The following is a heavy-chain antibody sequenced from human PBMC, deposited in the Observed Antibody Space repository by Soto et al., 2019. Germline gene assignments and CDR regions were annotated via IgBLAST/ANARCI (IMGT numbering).Heavy chain of an antibody. CDR1: GGSISSYY. J-gene: IGHJ5*02. CDR2: IYYSGST. CDR3: ARASPMVRGINWFDP. Sequence: SETLSLTCTVSGGSISSYYWSWIRQPPGKGLEWIGYIYYSGSTNYNPSLKSRVTISEDTSKNQFSLKLSSVTAADTAVYYCARASPMVRGINWFDPWGQGTLVT. V-gene: IGHV4-59*01. D-gene: IGHD3-10*01.